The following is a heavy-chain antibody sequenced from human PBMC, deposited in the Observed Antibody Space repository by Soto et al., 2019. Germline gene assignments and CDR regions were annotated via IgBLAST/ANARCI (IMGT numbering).Heavy chain of an antibody. D-gene: IGHD2-2*01. J-gene: IGHJ4*02. Sequence: SLSCAASGFTFSSYSMNWVRQAPGKGLEWVSSISSSSSYIYYADSVKGRFTISRDNAKNSLYLQMNSLRAEDTAVYYCARALNKTYAAWGQGTLVTVSS. V-gene: IGHV3-21*01. CDR1: GFTFSSYS. CDR2: ISSSSSYI. CDR3: ARALNKTYAA.